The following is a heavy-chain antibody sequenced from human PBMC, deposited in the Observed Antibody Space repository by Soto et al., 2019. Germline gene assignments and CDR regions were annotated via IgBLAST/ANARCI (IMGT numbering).Heavy chain of an antibody. D-gene: IGHD2-2*01. CDR1: GGSISSGGYY. Sequence: QVQLQASGPGLVKPSQTLSLTCTVSGGSISSGGYYWSWIRQHPGKGLEWIGYIYYSGSPYYNPSVQSRVTISVDTSKNAFALKLSSVTAADTAVYYCARNTPPDVVVVAAAMGGNWFDPWGQGTMVTVSS. V-gene: IGHV4-31*03. CDR3: ARNTPPDVVVVAAAMGGNWFDP. CDR2: IYYSGSP. J-gene: IGHJ5*02.